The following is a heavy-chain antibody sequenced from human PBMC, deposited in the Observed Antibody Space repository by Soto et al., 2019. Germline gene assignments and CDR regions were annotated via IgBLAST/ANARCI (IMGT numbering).Heavy chain of an antibody. CDR1: GFTFSSYA. J-gene: IGHJ6*02. CDR2: ISGSGGST. V-gene: IGHV3-23*01. D-gene: IGHD2-2*01. CDR3: AKDIVVVPAAMALYYYYYGMDV. Sequence: GGSLRLSCAASGFTFSSYAMSWVRQAPGKGLEWVSAISGSGGSTYYADSVKGRFTISRDNSKNTLYLQMNSLRAEDTAVYYCAKDIVVVPAAMALYYYYYGMDVWGQGTTVTVSS.